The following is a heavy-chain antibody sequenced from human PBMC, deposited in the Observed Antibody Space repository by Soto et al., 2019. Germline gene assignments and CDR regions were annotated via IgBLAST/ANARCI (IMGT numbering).Heavy chain of an antibody. Sequence: QVQLQESGPRLVEPSGTLSLTCTVSGASINTNWWSWVRQAPGKGLEWIGEVYQSGSGNYNPSLTGRATISMDRARNQLSLQLISVTAADTATYFCARHIAVRGTRGFDYWGQGTPVTVSS. CDR3: ARHIAVRGTRGFDY. J-gene: IGHJ4*02. D-gene: IGHD6-13*01. CDR2: VYQSGSG. CDR1: GASINTNW. V-gene: IGHV4-4*02.